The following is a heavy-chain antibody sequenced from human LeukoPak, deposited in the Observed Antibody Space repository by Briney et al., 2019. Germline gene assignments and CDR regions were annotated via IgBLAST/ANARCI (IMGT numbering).Heavy chain of an antibody. CDR3: ARQSDVRTRRGDDAFGI. D-gene: IGHD3-10*01. Sequence: ASVKVSCKSSGYTFTRYGITWVRQAPGQGLEWMGWINTYNGNTNYAQKLQGRVTITRDTSTSTVYMELRSLRSDDTAVYYCARQSDVRTRRGDDAFGIWGQGTMVTVSS. J-gene: IGHJ3*02. V-gene: IGHV1-18*01. CDR1: GYTFTRYG. CDR2: INTYNGNT.